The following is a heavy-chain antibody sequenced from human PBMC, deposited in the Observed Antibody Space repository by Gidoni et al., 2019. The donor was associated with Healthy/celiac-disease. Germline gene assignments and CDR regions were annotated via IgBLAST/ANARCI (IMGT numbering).Heavy chain of an antibody. V-gene: IGHV3-13*01. D-gene: IGHD2-21*02. CDR3: ARSYCGGDCYPDY. J-gene: IGHJ4*02. Sequence: EVQLVESGGGLVQPGGSLRLSCAASGFTFSSYDMHWVRQATGKGLEWVSAISTAGDTYYPGSVKGRFTISRENAKNSLYLQMNSLRAEDTAVYYCARSYCGGDCYPDYWGQGTLVTVSS. CDR2: ISTAGDT. CDR1: GFTFSSYD.